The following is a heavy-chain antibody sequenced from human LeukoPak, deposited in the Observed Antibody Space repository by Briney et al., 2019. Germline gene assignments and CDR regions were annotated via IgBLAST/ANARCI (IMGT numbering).Heavy chain of an antibody. J-gene: IGHJ4*02. V-gene: IGHV1-18*01. CDR2: ISAYNGNT. CDR3: ARDGCSGGSCYPDDY. Sequence: EASVKVSCKASGYTFTSYGISWVRQAPGQGLEWMGWISAYNGNTNYAQKLQGRVTMTTDTSTSTAYMELGSLRSDDTAMYFCARDGCSGGSCYPDDYWGQGTLVTVSS. CDR1: GYTFTSYG. D-gene: IGHD2-15*01.